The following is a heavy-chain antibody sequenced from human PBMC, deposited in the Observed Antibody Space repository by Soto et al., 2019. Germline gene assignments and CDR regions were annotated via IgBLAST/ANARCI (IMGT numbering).Heavy chain of an antibody. V-gene: IGHV4-30-2*01. CDR2: IYHSGST. Sequence: SETLSLTCAVSCGSISSGGYSWSWIRQPPGKGLEWIGYIYHSGSTYYNPSLKSRVTISVDTSKNQFSLKLSSVTAADTAVYYCARFDYDILTGNSYFDYWGQGTLVTVSS. CDR1: CGSISSGGYS. CDR3: ARFDYDILTGNSYFDY. D-gene: IGHD3-9*01. J-gene: IGHJ4*02.